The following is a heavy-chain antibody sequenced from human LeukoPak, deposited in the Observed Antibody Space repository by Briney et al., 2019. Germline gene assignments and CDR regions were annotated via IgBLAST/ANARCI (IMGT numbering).Heavy chain of an antibody. J-gene: IGHJ4*02. CDR3: VRDLGGRSGH. CDR2: ISDSAVGT. CDR1: GFTFASFA. D-gene: IGHD1-26*01. Sequence: PGGSLRLSCAASGFTFASFAMSWVRQAPGKGLEWVSIISDSAVGTYYTDSVKGRFTISRDNSKNTLYLQMNSLRAEDTAVYYCVRDLGGRSGHWGQGTLVTVSS. V-gene: IGHV3-23*01.